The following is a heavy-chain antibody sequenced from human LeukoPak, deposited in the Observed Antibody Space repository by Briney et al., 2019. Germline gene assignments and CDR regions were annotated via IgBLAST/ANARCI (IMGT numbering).Heavy chain of an antibody. J-gene: IGHJ3*02. Sequence: PGGSLRLSCAASGFTFNNYALAWVRQTPEKGLECVSAISGDGVSPYYVDSVKGRFTISRDNSKNTLYLQMNSLRAEDTAVYYCAKSDGGYGGNSASHAFDIWGQGTMVTVSS. D-gene: IGHD4-23*01. CDR3: AKSDGGYGGNSASHAFDI. CDR1: GFTFNNYA. CDR2: ISGDGVSP. V-gene: IGHV3-23*01.